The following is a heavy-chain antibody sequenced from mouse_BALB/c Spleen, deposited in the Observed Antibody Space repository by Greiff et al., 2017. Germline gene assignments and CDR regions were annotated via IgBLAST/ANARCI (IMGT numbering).Heavy chain of an antibody. CDR3: ARSGLRQGYYAMDY. V-gene: IGHV5-17*02. J-gene: IGHJ4*01. D-gene: IGHD2-2*01. Sequence: DVKLVESGGGLVQPGGSRKLSCAASGFTFSSFGMHWVRQAPEKGLEWVAYISSGSSTIYYADTVKGRFTISRDNPKNTLFLQMTSLRSEDTAMYYCARSGLRQGYYAMDYWGQGTSVTVSS. CDR1: GFTFSSFG. CDR2: ISSGSSTI.